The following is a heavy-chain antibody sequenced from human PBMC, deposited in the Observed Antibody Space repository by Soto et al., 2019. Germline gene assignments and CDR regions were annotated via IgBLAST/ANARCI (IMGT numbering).Heavy chain of an antibody. D-gene: IGHD3-10*01. J-gene: IGHJ6*02. CDR1: GGSFREYY. V-gene: IGHV4-34*01. CDR2: INQSGTT. Sequence: SEALCVTCVGNGGSFREYYWSWLRQTPGKGLEWIGEINQSGTTHYNPSLKRRINISIDTSKNQFSLNLTSVTAADTATYYRARDIITVIGGEIYYYFGMDVWGQGTTVT. CDR3: ARDIITVIGGEIYYYFGMDV.